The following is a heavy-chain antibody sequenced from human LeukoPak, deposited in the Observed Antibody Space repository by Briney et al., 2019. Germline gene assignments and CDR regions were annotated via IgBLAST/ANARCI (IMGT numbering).Heavy chain of an antibody. J-gene: IGHJ4*02. V-gene: IGHV4-61*02. CDR2: IYTSGST. Sequence: SETLSLTCTVSGGSISSGSYYWSWIRQPAGKGLGWIGRIYTSGSTNYNPSLKSRVTISVDTSKNQFSLKLSSVTAADTAVYYCARDPGDYDSSGLLDYWGQGTLVTVSS. CDR3: ARDPGDYDSSGLLDY. CDR1: GGSISSGSYY. D-gene: IGHD3-22*01.